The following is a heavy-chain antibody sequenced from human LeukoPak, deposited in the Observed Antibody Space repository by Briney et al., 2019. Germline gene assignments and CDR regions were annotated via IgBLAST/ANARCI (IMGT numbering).Heavy chain of an antibody. J-gene: IGHJ4*02. CDR2: IYSGGRT. Sequence: GGSLRLSCVVSGFTVSSNYMTWVRQAPGKGLEWVSLIYSGGRTYYADPMKGRFTISRDNSKNTVYLQVNSMRVEDTAAYYCVKGTNWNDGAGWGQGTLVTVSS. V-gene: IGHV3-66*01. CDR3: VKGTNWNDGAG. D-gene: IGHD1-1*01. CDR1: GFTVSSNY.